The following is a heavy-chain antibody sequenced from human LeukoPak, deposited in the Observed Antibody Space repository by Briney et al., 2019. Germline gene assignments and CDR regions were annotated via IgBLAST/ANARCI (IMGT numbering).Heavy chain of an antibody. J-gene: IGHJ4*02. CDR2: ISSNGGST. CDR3: ARGDDSTFDY. V-gene: IGHV3-64*01. Sequence: GGSLRLSCAASGFTFSSYAMHWVRQAPGKGLEYVSAISSNGGSTYYANSVKGRFTISRDNSKNTLYLQMGSLRAEDMAVYYCARGDDSTFDYWGQGTLVTVSS. CDR1: GFTFSSYA. D-gene: IGHD3-3*01.